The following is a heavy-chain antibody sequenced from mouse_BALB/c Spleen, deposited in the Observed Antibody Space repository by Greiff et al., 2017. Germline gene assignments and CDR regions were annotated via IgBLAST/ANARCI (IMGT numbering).Heavy chain of an antibody. CDR1: GFTFSSYA. CDR3: AREGIYFDRDDAMDY. D-gene: IGHD2-4*01. Sequence: EVKLMESGGGLVKPGGSLKLSCAASGFTFSSYAMSWVRQSPEKRLEWVAEISSGGSYTYYPDTVTGRFTISRDNAKNTLYLEMSSLRSEDTAMYYCAREGIYFDRDDAMDYWGQGTSVTVSS. V-gene: IGHV5-9-4*01. CDR2: ISSGGSYT. J-gene: IGHJ4*01.